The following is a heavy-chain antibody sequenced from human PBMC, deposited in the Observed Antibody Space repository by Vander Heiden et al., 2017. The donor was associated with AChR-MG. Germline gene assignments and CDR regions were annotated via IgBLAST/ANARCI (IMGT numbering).Heavy chain of an antibody. CDR3: ARDGPTNPDYDFWSGTPSHYYYYYMDV. J-gene: IGHJ6*03. CDR1: GGTFSSYA. Sequence: QVQLVQSGAEVKKPGSSVKVSCKASGGTFSSYAISWVRQAPGQGLEWMGGIIPILGTANYAQKFQGRVTITADKSTSTAYMELSSLRSEDTAVYYCARDGPTNPDYDFWSGTPSHYYYYYMDVWGKGTTVTVSS. CDR2: IIPILGTA. D-gene: IGHD3-3*01. V-gene: IGHV1-69*06.